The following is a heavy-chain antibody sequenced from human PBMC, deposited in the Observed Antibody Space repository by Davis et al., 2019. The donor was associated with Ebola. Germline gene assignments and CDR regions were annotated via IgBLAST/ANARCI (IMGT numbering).Heavy chain of an antibody. CDR1: GFTFSSSQ. V-gene: IGHV3-30*02. Sequence: PGGSLRLSCGASGFTFSSSQMHWVRPAPGKGLEWVAFIRNDGGSKYYGDSVKGRFTISRDNSKNTLYLQMNSLRAEDTAVYYCAKDASYGFDIWGQGTMVTVSS. CDR3: AKDASYGFDI. CDR2: IRNDGGSK. J-gene: IGHJ3*02.